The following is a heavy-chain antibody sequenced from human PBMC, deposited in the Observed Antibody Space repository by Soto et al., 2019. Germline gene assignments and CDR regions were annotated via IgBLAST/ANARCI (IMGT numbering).Heavy chain of an antibody. CDR2: ISGSGGAT. CDR3: AKAGRPYYDLWSENRFDP. Sequence: GSLRLSCAASGFTFSSYAMTWVRQAPGKGLEWVSSISGSGGATYYADSVKGRFTMSRDDSKKTLYLQMNSLRAEDTALYYCAKAGRPYYDLWSENRFDPWGQGTLVTVSS. J-gene: IGHJ5*02. CDR1: GFTFSSYA. D-gene: IGHD3-3*01. V-gene: IGHV3-23*01.